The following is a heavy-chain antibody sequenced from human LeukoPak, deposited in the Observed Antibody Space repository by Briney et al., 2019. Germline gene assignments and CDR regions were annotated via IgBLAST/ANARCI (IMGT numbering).Heavy chain of an antibody. Sequence: GGSLRLSCAASGFTVSSNYMSWVRQAPGKGLEWVSVIYSGGSTYYADSVKGRITISRDNSKNTLYLQMNSLRAEDTAVYYCARLRDGTIDHWGQGTLVTVSS. V-gene: IGHV3-53*01. CDR3: ARLRDGTIDH. CDR1: GFTVSSNY. J-gene: IGHJ4*02. CDR2: IYSGGST.